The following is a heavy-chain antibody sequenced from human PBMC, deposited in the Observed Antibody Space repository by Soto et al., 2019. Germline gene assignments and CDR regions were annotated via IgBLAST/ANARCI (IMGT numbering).Heavy chain of an antibody. CDR2: IIPIFGTA. D-gene: IGHD3-22*01. CDR3: ARGGGYYYDSSGYSSLDPFEI. Sequence: SVKVSCKASGGTFSSYAISWVRQAPGQGLEWMGGIIPIFGTANYAQKFQGRVTITADESTSTAYMELSSLRSEDTAVYYCARGGGYYYDSSGYSSLDPFEIWGQGTMVTV. V-gene: IGHV1-69*13. CDR1: GGTFSSYA. J-gene: IGHJ3*02.